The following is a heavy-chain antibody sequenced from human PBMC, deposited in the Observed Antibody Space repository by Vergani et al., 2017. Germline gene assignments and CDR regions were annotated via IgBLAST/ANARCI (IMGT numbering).Heavy chain of an antibody. Sequence: QLQLQESGPGLVKPSETLSLTCTVSGGSITYGAFYWGWIRQSPGKGLEWIGSIYYSENKFYNPSLESRVTLSIDTTKNQFSLKLKSVTAADTAVYYCARGLRGYSYYYWGQGTLVTVSS. CDR1: GGSITYGAFY. V-gene: IGHV4-39*01. D-gene: IGHD5-18*01. J-gene: IGHJ4*02. CDR3: ARGLRGYSYYY. CDR2: IYYSENK.